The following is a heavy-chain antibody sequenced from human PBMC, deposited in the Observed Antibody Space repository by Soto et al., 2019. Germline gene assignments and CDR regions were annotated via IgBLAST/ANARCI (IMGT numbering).Heavy chain of an antibody. CDR3: AIAFGRGSASYYLDY. CDR2: INGDGTDT. J-gene: IGHJ4*02. V-gene: IGHV3-74*03. CDR1: GFTFSMYW. D-gene: IGHD3-16*01. Sequence: GRSLRLSCAASGFTFSMYWKHLVRQAPGKGLLWVSRINGDGTDTTYADSVKGRFTISRDNAKNTVYLQMNGRRAEDTAVYYCAIAFGRGSASYYLDYCCQEPLVTGFS.